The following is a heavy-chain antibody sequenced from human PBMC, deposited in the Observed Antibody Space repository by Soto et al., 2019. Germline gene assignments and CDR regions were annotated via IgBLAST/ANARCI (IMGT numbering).Heavy chain of an antibody. V-gene: IGHV4-61*01. J-gene: IGHJ5*02. CDR2: IYYSGST. D-gene: IGHD3-10*01. Sequence: SETLSLTCTVSGGSVSSGSYYWSWIRQPPGKGLEWIGYIYYSGSTNYNPSLKSRVTISVDTSKNQFSLKLSSVTAADTAVYYCAREVTMVRGALLNWFDPWGQGTLVTVSS. CDR3: AREVTMVRGALLNWFDP. CDR1: GGSVSSGSYY.